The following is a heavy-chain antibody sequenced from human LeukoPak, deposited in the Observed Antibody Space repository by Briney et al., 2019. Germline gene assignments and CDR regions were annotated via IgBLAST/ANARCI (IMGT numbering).Heavy chain of an antibody. CDR1: GFSVSSNY. CDR3: AKDPNFYYCMDV. Sequence: GGSLRLSCAASGFSVSSNYMSWVRQAPGKGLEWVSTISGRRDSTSYADSVKGRFTISRDNSKNTLYLQMNSLRAEDTAVYYCAKDPNFYYCMDVWGKGTTVTISS. J-gene: IGHJ6*03. V-gene: IGHV3-23*01. CDR2: ISGRRDST.